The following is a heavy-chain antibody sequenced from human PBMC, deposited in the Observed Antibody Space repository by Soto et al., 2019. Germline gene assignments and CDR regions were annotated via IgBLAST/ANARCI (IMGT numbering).Heavy chain of an antibody. CDR3: AKGLVGSSMGTFDS. V-gene: IGHV3-23*01. CDR1: GFTFSSSA. D-gene: IGHD1-26*01. Sequence: PGGSLRLSCAASGFTFSSSAMSWVRQAPGKGLECVSVITGSGDTTHYADSVKGRFTISRDNSKNTLSLQMHSGRAEDTALYYCAKGLVGSSMGTFDSWGQGTLVTVSS. CDR2: ITGSGDTT. J-gene: IGHJ4*02.